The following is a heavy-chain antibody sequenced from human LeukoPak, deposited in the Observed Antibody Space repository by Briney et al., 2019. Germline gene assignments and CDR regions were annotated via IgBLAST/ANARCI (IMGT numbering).Heavy chain of an antibody. Sequence: GGSLRLSCAASGFTFSSYGMNWVRQAPGKGLEWVSAISGSGGNTYYADSVKGRFTISRDNSKNTLYLQMNSLRAEDTAAYYCAKPARTDYADYWGQGTLVTVSS. J-gene: IGHJ4*02. CDR2: ISGSGGNT. V-gene: IGHV3-23*01. D-gene: IGHD1-14*01. CDR3: AKPARTDYADY. CDR1: GFTFSSYG.